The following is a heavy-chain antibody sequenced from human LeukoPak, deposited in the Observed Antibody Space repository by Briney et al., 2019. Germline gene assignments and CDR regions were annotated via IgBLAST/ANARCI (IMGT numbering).Heavy chain of an antibody. D-gene: IGHD3-3*02. CDR2: ISGSNAVS. CDR3: AKDIYGDS. CDR1: GFTFSDHA. V-gene: IGHV3-23*01. Sequence: GGSLRLFCVASGFTFSDHAMTWVRQLPGKGLEWVSSISGSNAVSWYADSVKGRFTISRDNYKNTVFLQMNSLRAGDTAVYYCAKDIYGDSWGQGTLVTVSS. J-gene: IGHJ4*02.